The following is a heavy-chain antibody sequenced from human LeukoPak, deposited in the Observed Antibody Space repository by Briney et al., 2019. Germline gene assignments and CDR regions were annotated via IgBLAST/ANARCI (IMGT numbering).Heavy chain of an antibody. CDR3: ARGGEGTYGDYGDLTGYYFDY. Sequence: GASVKVSCKASGYTFTSYGISWVRQAPGQGLEWMGWINAYNGNTNYAQKLQGRVTMTTDTSTSTAYMELRSLRSDDTAVYYCARGGEGTYGDYGDLTGYYFDYWGQGTLVTVSS. CDR1: GYTFTSYG. CDR2: INAYNGNT. D-gene: IGHD4-17*01. J-gene: IGHJ4*02. V-gene: IGHV1-18*01.